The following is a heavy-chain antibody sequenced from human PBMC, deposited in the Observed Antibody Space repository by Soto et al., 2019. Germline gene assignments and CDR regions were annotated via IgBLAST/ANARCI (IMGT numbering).Heavy chain of an antibody. CDR2: MYSRGST. J-gene: IGHJ2*01. Sequence: PSETLSLTCAVSSGTISSSNWSWIRQPPGKELEWIGYMYSRGSTNYNPSLKSRVTLSLDTSNNQFSLTLTSVTAADAAVYFCARLEAGLWYFDLWGRGTLVTVSS. CDR1: SGTISSSN. CDR3: ARLEAGLWYFDL. V-gene: IGHV4-59*08.